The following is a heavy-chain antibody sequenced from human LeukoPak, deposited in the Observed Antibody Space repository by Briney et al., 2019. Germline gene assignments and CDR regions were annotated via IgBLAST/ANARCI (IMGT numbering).Heavy chain of an antibody. J-gene: IGHJ4*02. Sequence: GGSLRLSCAASGFTFSDYYMSWIRQAPGKGLEWVSYISSSGSTIYYADSVKGRFTISRDNAKNSLYLQMNSLRAEDTAVHYCARVGDSSGYWWYYFDYWGQGTLVTVSS. D-gene: IGHD3-22*01. CDR3: ARVGDSSGYWWYYFDY. CDR2: ISSSGSTI. CDR1: GFTFSDYY. V-gene: IGHV3-11*01.